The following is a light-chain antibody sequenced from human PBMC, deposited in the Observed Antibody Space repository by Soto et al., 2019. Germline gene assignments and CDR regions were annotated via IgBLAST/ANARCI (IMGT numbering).Light chain of an antibody. Sequence: QSVLTQPPSVSGAPGQRVTISCTGSSSIIGAGYDVHWYQQLPGTAPKLLIYGNSNRPSGVPDRFSGSKSGTSASLAITGLQDEDEADYYCQSYDSSLSVVFGGGTKLTVL. CDR2: GNS. J-gene: IGLJ2*01. V-gene: IGLV1-40*01. CDR1: SSIIGAGYD. CDR3: QSYDSSLSVV.